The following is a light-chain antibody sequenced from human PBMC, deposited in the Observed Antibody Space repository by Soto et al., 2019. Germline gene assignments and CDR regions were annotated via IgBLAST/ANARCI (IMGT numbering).Light chain of an antibody. CDR1: QGISSY. CDR2: AAS. J-gene: IGKJ1*01. CDR3: QQYYSHPQA. V-gene: IGKV1-8*01. Sequence: AIRMTQSPSPFSASTGDRVTITCRARQGISSYLAWYRQKPGKDPKLLIYAASTWQSGVPARFSGSGSGTDFTLTISCLQAEDCATYDCQQYYSHPQACGQGTKVEIK.